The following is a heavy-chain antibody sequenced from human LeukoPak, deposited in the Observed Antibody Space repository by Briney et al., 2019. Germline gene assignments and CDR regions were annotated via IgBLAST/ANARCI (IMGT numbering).Heavy chain of an antibody. CDR2: ISNTGNSV. J-gene: IGHJ4*02. D-gene: IGHD6-19*01. CDR1: GFTFSDYY. V-gene: IGHV3-11*04. Sequence: GGSLRLSCAASGFTFSDYYMGWVRQAPGKGLEWVSCISNTGNSVYYADSLKGRFTVSRDNAKNSLHLQMNSLRVEDTALYYCSRGCSGPDYWGQGSLVTVSS. CDR3: SRGCSGPDY.